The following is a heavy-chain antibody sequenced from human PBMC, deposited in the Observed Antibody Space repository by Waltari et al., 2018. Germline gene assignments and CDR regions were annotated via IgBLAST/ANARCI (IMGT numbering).Heavy chain of an antibody. CDR2: INPNSGGT. CDR1: GYTFTGYY. V-gene: IGHV1-2*02. D-gene: IGHD6-19*01. Sequence: QVQLVQSGAEVKKPGASVKVSCKASGYTFTGYYMHWVRQAPGQGLEWRGWINPNSGGTNYAQKFQGRVTMTRDTSISTAYMELSRLRSDDTAVYYCARDGGMAVAPYYYYGMDVWGQGTTVTVSS. CDR3: ARDGGMAVAPYYYYGMDV. J-gene: IGHJ6*02.